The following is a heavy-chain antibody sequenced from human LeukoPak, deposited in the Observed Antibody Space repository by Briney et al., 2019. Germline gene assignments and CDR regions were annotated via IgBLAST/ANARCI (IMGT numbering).Heavy chain of an antibody. CDR2: IYYSGTT. CDR3: ARQLSNYYFDY. CDR1: GDSISSYY. J-gene: IGHJ4*02. Sequence: SETLSLTCTVSGDSISSYYWTWIRQSPGKGLEWIGNIYYSGTTNYNPSLKSRVTISLDMSKNQFSLRLSSVTAADTAVYYCARQLSNYYFDYWGQGTLVTVSS. V-gene: IGHV4-59*01. D-gene: IGHD1-1*01.